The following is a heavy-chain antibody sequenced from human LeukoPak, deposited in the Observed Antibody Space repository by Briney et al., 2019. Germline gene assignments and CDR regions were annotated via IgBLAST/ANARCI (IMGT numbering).Heavy chain of an antibody. Sequence: ASVKVSCKASGYTFTSYGISWVRQAPGQGLEWMGGIIPIFGTANYAQKFQGRVTITADESTSTAYMELSSLRSEDTAVYYCARVIVGATASYYFDYWGQGTLVTVSS. CDR3: ARVIVGATASYYFDY. CDR2: IIPIFGTA. J-gene: IGHJ4*02. V-gene: IGHV1-69*13. CDR1: GYTFTSYG. D-gene: IGHD1-26*01.